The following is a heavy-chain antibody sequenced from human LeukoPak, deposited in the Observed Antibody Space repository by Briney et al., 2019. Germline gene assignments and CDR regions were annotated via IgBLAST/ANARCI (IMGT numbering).Heavy chain of an antibody. CDR2: IKSKSDGGTT. CDR1: GLTFHNAW. D-gene: IGHD5-24*01. V-gene: IGHV3-15*01. CDR3: TGLHGYLFEC. J-gene: IGHJ4*02. Sequence: GGSLRLSCAATGLTFHNAWLSWVGQAPWKGLEGVGRIKSKSDGGTTDYAAPVKGRFTISRDDSKNTLYLQMNGLKTEDTAVYYCTGLHGYLFECWGQGTLVTVSS.